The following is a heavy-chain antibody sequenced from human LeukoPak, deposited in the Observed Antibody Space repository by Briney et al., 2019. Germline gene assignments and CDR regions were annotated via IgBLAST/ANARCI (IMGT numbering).Heavy chain of an antibody. V-gene: IGHV1-69*13. D-gene: IGHD6-13*01. CDR1: GGTFSSYA. Sequence: SVKVSCKASGGTFSSYAISWVRQAPGQGLEWMGGIIPIFGTANYAQKFQGRVTITADESTSTAYMELSSLRSEDTAVYYCARAAGYSSSWYWVDYFDYWGQGTLVTVSS. J-gene: IGHJ4*02. CDR2: IIPIFGTA. CDR3: ARAAGYSSSWYWVDYFDY.